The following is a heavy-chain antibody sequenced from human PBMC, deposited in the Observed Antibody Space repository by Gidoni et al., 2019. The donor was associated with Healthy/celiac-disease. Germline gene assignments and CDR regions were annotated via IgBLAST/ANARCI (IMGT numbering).Heavy chain of an antibody. V-gene: IGHV3-9*01. CDR3: AKDRGYSSGWYDFGY. CDR2: ISWNSGSI. CDR1: GFTFDDFA. D-gene: IGHD6-19*01. J-gene: IGHJ4*02. Sequence: EVQLVESGGGLLQPGRSLIPSCAASGFTFDDFAMHWVRQAPGKGLEWVSGISWNSGSIGYADSVKGRFTISRDNAKNSLYLQMNSLRAEDTALYYCAKDRGYSSGWYDFGYWGQGTLVTVSS.